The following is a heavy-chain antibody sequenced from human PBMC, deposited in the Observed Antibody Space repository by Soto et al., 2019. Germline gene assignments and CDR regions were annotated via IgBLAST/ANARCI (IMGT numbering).Heavy chain of an antibody. Sequence: QVQLQESGPGLVKPSQTLSLTCTVSGASINSGDYYWSWIRQPPGKGLEWIGYIYYSGSIYHNPSLKSRVIISVDMSKNQFSLKLSSVTAASTAVYYCATVAAYYYYGSGYANAFDVWGQGTMVTVSS. CDR1: GASINSGDYY. J-gene: IGHJ3*01. CDR2: IYYSGSI. D-gene: IGHD3-22*01. V-gene: IGHV4-30-4*01. CDR3: ATVAAYYYYGSGYANAFDV.